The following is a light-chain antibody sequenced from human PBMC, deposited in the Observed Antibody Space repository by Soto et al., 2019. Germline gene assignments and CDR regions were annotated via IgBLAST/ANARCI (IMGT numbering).Light chain of an antibody. V-gene: IGKV1-39*01. CDR3: QQSYRNPLT. CDR1: ESISTY. Sequence: DIQMTQSPSSLSASVGDRVTITCRASESISTYLNWYQHKPGKPPKVLIFGASRMQSGVPSRFSASGSETDFSLTISSLQPQDFATYPCQQSYRNPLTFGGGTKVEIK. J-gene: IGKJ4*01. CDR2: GAS.